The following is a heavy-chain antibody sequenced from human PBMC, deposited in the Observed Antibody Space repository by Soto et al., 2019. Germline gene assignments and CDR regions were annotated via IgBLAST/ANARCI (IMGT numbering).Heavy chain of an antibody. V-gene: IGHV2-5*02. J-gene: IGHJ4*02. Sequence: QITLKESGPTLVKPTQTLTLTCTFSGFSLSTSGVGVGWIRQPPGKALEWLALISSDDNKWYSPSLRSRLTNTKDPPKNQGVRKITHIDPVETANNYRGPRTCNTWSYPFRGPGNLVTVSS. CDR2: ISSDDNK. CDR3: GPRTCNTWSYPF. CDR1: GFSLSTSGVG.